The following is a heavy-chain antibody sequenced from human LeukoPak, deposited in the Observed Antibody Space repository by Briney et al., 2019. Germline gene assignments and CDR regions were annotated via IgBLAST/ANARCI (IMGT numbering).Heavy chain of an antibody. D-gene: IGHD3-3*01. CDR1: GFTFNGYW. Sequence: GGSLRLSCAASGFTFNGYWMSWVRQAPGKGLEWVANIKQDGSEKYYVDSVRGRLTISRDNAENSLFLQMNRLRVEDTAVYYCTRDFGRSSYYFDFWGQGTLVAVSS. CDR2: IKQDGSEK. J-gene: IGHJ4*02. CDR3: TRDFGRSSYYFDF. V-gene: IGHV3-7*01.